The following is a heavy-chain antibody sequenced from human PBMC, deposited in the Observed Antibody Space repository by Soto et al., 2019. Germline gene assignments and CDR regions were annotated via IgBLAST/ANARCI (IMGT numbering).Heavy chain of an antibody. D-gene: IGHD5-12*01. CDR3: ARVGRRDGYNLPFDY. Sequence: SETLSLTCTVSGGSINSYYWSWIRQPPGKGLEYIGYIYFSGSTNYNPSLKSRVTISVDTSKDQFSLKLSSVTAADTAVYYCARVGRRDGYNLPFDYWGQGTLVTVS. CDR2: IYFSGST. J-gene: IGHJ4*02. V-gene: IGHV4-59*01. CDR1: GGSINSYY.